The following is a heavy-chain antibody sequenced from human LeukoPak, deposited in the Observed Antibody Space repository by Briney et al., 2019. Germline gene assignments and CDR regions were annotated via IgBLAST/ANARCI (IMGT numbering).Heavy chain of an antibody. CDR2: ISSSSSYI. D-gene: IGHD4-23*01. CDR3: ARGGGNAGFDY. V-gene: IGHV3-21*01. J-gene: IGHJ4*02. Sequence: PGRSLRLSCAASGFTFSSYSMNWVRQAPGKGLEWVSSISSSSSYIYYADSVKGRFTISRDNARNSLYLQMNSLRAEDTAVYYCARGGGNAGFDYWGQGTLVTLSS. CDR1: GFTFSSYS.